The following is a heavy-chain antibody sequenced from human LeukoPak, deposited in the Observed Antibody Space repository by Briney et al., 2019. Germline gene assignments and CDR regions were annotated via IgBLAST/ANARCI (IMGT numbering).Heavy chain of an antibody. CDR1: GFTFSNYW. Sequence: PGGSLRLSCAASGFTFSNYWMSWVRQAPGKGLEWVANIKQDGSEKYYVDSVKGRFTISRDNAKNSLYLQMNSLRAEDTAVYYCARDRWGCSYGGDWGQGTLVTVSS. J-gene: IGHJ4*02. CDR3: ARDRWGCSYGGD. V-gene: IGHV3-7*01. CDR2: IKQDGSEK. D-gene: IGHD5-18*01.